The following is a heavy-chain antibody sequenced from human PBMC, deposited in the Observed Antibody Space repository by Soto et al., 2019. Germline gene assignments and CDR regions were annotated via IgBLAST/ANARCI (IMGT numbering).Heavy chain of an antibody. Sequence: GVSLKISCHTSGYSFTDYWIGWVRKMPGKGLEWMGIIYPGDSDARYSPSFQGQVTISVDTSINTAFLRWNSLTASDTAMYDCARQADYNILAGYFCYFDYWGQGSLVTVSS. CDR2: IYPGDSDA. D-gene: IGHD3-9*01. CDR3: ARQADYNILAGYFCYFDY. CDR1: GYSFTDYW. J-gene: IGHJ4*02. V-gene: IGHV5-51*01.